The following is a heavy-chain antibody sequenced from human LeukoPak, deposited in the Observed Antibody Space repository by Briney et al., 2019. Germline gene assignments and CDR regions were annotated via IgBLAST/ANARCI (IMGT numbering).Heavy chain of an antibody. J-gene: IGHJ3*02. V-gene: IGHV4-34*01. D-gene: IGHD2-15*01. CDR1: GGSFSGYY. CDR3: ARGVVVAAPRGFAFDI. CDR2: IYYSRST. Sequence: PSETLSLTCAVYGGSFSGYYWNWIRQSPGKGLEWIGSIYYSRSTYYNPSLKSRVTISVDTSKNQFSLKLSSVTAADTAVYYCARGVVVAAPRGFAFDIWGQGTMVTVSS.